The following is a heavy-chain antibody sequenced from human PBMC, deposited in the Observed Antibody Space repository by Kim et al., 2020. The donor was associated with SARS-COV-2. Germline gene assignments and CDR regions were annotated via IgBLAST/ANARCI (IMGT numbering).Heavy chain of an antibody. Sequence: GGSLRLSCAASGFTFSTYGMHWVRQAPGKGLEWVAIVWFDGNNKYYADSVKGRFTISRDNSRNILYLDMNSLRAEDTAVYYCAKADYRDLGDDAFDVWGQGTMVTVSS. CDR3: AKADYRDLGDDAFDV. CDR2: VWFDGNNK. J-gene: IGHJ3*01. V-gene: IGHV3-33*06. CDR1: GFTFSTYG. D-gene: IGHD4-4*01.